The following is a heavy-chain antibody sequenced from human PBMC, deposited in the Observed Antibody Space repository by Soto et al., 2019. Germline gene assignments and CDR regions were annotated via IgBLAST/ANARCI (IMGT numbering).Heavy chain of an antibody. CDR2: IKSKTDGGTT. D-gene: IGHD2-2*01. CDR1: GFTFSNAW. CDR3: TTDQTVVVPAAMVRGPYYYYYYYMDV. Sequence: PWGSLRLSCAASGFTFSNAWMSWVRQAPGKGLEWVGRIKSKTDGGTTDYAAPVKGRFTISRDDSKNTLYLQMNSLKTEDTAVYYCTTDQTVVVPAAMVRGPYYYYYYYMDVWGKGTTVTVSS. V-gene: IGHV3-15*01. J-gene: IGHJ6*03.